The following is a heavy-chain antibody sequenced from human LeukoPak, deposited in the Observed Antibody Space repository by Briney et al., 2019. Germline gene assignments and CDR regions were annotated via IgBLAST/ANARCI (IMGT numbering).Heavy chain of an antibody. CDR3: AREPEPGSYNDY. CDR2: IYYSGST. D-gene: IGHD3-10*01. V-gene: IGHV4-59*01. J-gene: IGHJ4*02. Sequence: PSETLSLTCTVSGGSISSYYWSWIRQPPGKGLEWIGYIYYSGSTNYNPSLKSRVTISVDTSKNQFSLKLSSVTAADTAVYYCAREPEPGSYNDYWGQGTLVTVSS. CDR1: GGSISSYY.